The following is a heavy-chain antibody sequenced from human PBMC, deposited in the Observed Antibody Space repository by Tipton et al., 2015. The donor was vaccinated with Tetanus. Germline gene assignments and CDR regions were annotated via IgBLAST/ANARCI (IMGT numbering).Heavy chain of an antibody. V-gene: IGHV3-74*01. CDR1: GFTLSRYW. Sequence: SLRLSCEGSGFTLSRYWMHWVRQAPGTGLVWIARINPDGRRTNYADSVKGRFTISRDHAKNTVFLQMNSLRAEDTAVYFCARRSLTNYGLDVWGQGTPVTVSS. CDR3: ARRSLTNYGLDV. D-gene: IGHD1-1*01. J-gene: IGHJ6*02. CDR2: INPDGRRT.